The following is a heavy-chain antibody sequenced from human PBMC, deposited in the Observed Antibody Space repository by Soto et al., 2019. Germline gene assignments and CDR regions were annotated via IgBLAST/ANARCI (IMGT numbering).Heavy chain of an antibody. CDR1: GFTFSNAW. V-gene: IGHV3-15*01. CDR2: IKSKTDGGTT. D-gene: IGHD2-15*01. CDR3: TTDRLIGVDCSGGSCVGDY. Sequence: GGSLRLSCAASGFTFSNAWMSWVRQAPGKGLEWVGRIKSKTDGGTTDYAAPVKGRFTISRDDSKNTLYLQMNSLKTEDTAVYYCTTDRLIGVDCSGGSCVGDYWGQGTLVTVSS. J-gene: IGHJ4*02.